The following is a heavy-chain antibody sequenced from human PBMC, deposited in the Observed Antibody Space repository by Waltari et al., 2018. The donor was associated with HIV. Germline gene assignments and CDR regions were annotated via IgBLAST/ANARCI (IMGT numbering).Heavy chain of an antibody. V-gene: IGHV3-30*18. CDR1: KFTFSAYV. J-gene: IGHJ6*02. D-gene: IGHD4-17*01. CDR2: MAHDGTNR. CDR3: AKGAVTKGRYTMDT. Sequence: LVESGGGVVRPGRSLRLSCVAYKFTFSAYVRHWVRPAPGKGLEWVAVMAHDGTNRDHADSVKGRFSISRDNSKNTLYLQMNSLTTEDTAIYYCAKGAVTKGRYTMDTWGQGTTVTVSS.